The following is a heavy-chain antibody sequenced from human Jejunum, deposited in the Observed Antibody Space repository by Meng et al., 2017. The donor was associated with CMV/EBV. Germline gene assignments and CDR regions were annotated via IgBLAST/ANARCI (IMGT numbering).Heavy chain of an antibody. V-gene: IGHV4-4*07. CDR1: GGSINTYF. CDR2: VSPSGST. J-gene: IGHJ1*01. Sequence: QLHLKEAGPGLAKPSETLYFTGTVSGGSINTYFWSWMRQPAGKGLEWIGRVSPSGSTEYNPSLESRVTLSVDTSENQLSLKVNSVTAADTAVYFCAREWIWSGPMEDWGQGTLVTVSS. D-gene: IGHD3-3*01. CDR3: AREWIWSGPMED.